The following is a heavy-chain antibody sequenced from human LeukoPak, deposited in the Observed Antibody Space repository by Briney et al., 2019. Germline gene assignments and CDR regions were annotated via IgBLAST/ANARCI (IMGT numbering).Heavy chain of an antibody. CDR2: TNNSGST. CDR3: ARGVPYYYDSSGYYHYYFDY. Sequence: SETLSLTCAVYGGSFSGYYWSWIRQPPGKGLEGIGKTNNSGSTNYNPSLKSRVTISVDTSKNQFSLKLSSVTAADTAVYYCARGVPYYYDSSGYYHYYFDYWGQGTLVTVSS. J-gene: IGHJ4*02. D-gene: IGHD3-22*01. V-gene: IGHV4-34*01. CDR1: GGSFSGYY.